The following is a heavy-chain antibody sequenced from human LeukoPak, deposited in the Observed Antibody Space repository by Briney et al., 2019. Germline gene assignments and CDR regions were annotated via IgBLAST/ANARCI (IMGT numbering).Heavy chain of an antibody. CDR2: ISSSSSYI. CDR1: GFTFSSYS. Sequence: PGGSLRLSCAASGFTFSSYSMNWVRQAPGKGLEWVSSISSSSSYIYYADSVKGRFTISRDNAKNSLYLQMNSLRAEDTALYYCARSSSGLPVNWGQGTLVTVSS. CDR3: ARSSSGLPVN. J-gene: IGHJ4*02. V-gene: IGHV3-21*01. D-gene: IGHD3-10*01.